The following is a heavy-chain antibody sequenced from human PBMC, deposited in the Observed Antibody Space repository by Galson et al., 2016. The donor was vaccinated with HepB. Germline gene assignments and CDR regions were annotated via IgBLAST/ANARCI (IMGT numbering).Heavy chain of an antibody. Sequence: SLRLSCAASGFSFNRKWMTWVRQAPGKGLEWVANIKQDGSEKYYADSVKGRFTISRDNTENSLYLQMNSLRAEDTAVYYCARGYSWVDVWGQGTTVTVSS. J-gene: IGHJ6*02. CDR3: ARGYSWVDV. V-gene: IGHV3-7*01. CDR1: GFSFNRKW. D-gene: IGHD2-15*01. CDR2: IKQDGSEK.